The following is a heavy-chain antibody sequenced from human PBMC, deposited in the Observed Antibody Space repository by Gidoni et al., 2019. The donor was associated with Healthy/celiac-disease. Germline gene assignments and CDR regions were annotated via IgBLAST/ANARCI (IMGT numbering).Heavy chain of an antibody. V-gene: IGHV3-21*01. D-gene: IGHD4-17*01. CDR2: ISSSSSYI. CDR3: ARESRTVTTLRY. Sequence: EVQLVESGGGLVKPGGSLRLSCAASGFTFSSYSMNWVRQAPGKGLEWVSSISSSSSYIYYADSVKGRFTISRDNAKNSLYLQMNSLRAEDTAVYYCARESRTVTTLRYWGQGTLVTVSS. CDR1: GFTFSSYS. J-gene: IGHJ4*02.